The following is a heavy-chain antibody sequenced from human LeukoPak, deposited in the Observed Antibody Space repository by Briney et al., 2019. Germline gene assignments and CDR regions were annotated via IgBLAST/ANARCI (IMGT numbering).Heavy chain of an antibody. CDR1: GFTITSNY. Sequence: TGGSLRLSCAASGFTITSNYMSWVRQAPGKGLEWVAAMYSGGNTYYADSVRGRFTISRDSSMNTLYLQMNSLRGEDTAVYYCAGAMGYNLFDYWGQGALVTVSS. D-gene: IGHD5-24*01. CDR2: MYSGGNT. V-gene: IGHV3-66*02. J-gene: IGHJ4*02. CDR3: AGAMGYNLFDY.